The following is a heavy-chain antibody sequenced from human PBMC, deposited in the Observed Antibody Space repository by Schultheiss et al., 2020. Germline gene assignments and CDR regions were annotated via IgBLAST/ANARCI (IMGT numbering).Heavy chain of an antibody. CDR1: GGTFSSYA. D-gene: IGHD4-17*01. J-gene: IGHJ6*02. V-gene: IGHV1-2*04. CDR3: ARGHGDYGMDV. CDR2: INPNSGGT. Sequence: ASVKVSCKASGGTFSSYAISWVRQAPGQGLEWMGWINPNSGGTNYAQKFQGWVTMTRDTSISTAYMELSRLRSDDTAVYYCARGHGDYGMDVWGQGTTVTVSS.